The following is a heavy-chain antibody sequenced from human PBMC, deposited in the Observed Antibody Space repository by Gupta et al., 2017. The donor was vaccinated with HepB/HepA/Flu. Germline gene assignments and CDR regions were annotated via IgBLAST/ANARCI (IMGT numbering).Heavy chain of an antibody. CDR1: GFTFSSYG. Sequence: QVQLVESGGGVVQPGVSLRLSCAGSGFTFSSYGMHWVRQAPGKGLEWVELIWYDGSNEDYADSGKGRFTISRDNFKNTMSLQMNRLRVEDTGIYYCARKNWEVYKYVFDVWGQGTMVTVSS. V-gene: IGHV3-33*01. CDR3: ARKNWEVYKYVFDV. CDR2: IWYDGSNE. D-gene: IGHD7-27*01. J-gene: IGHJ3*01.